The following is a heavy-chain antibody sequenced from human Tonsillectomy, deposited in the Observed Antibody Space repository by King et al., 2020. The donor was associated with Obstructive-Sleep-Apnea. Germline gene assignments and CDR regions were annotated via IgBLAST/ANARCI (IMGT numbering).Heavy chain of an antibody. CDR3: ARDEGRGGSDFYYYGMDV. J-gene: IGHJ6*02. V-gene: IGHV3-21*01. CDR2: ISSSSRYR. Sequence: VQLVESGGGLVTPGGSLRLSCAASGFTFSYYTMNWVRQAPGKGLEWVSSISSSSRYRNYADSVRGRFTISRDNAKNSVFLQLNSLRGEDTALYYCARDEGRGGSDFYYYGMDVWGQGTTVTVSS. CDR1: GFTFSYYT. D-gene: IGHD5-24*01.